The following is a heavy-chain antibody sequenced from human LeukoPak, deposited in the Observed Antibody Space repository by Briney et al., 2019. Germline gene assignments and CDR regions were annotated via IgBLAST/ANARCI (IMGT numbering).Heavy chain of an antibody. D-gene: IGHD5-18*01. CDR1: GFTFSSYS. Sequence: PGGSLRLSCAASGFTFSSYSMNWVRQAPGKGLEWVSSISGSSSSYIHYADSVKGRFTISRDNAKNSLYLQMNSLRAEDTAVYYCAREVSWIQRMDVWGQGTTVTVSS. CDR2: ISGSSSSYI. J-gene: IGHJ6*02. CDR3: AREVSWIQRMDV. V-gene: IGHV3-21*01.